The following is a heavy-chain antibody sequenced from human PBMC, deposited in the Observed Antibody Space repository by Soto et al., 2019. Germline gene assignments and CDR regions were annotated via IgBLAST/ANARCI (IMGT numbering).Heavy chain of an antibody. D-gene: IGHD6-13*01. CDR3: ARDSSSWYSRGYYYYYGMDV. Sequence: EVQLVESGGGLVKPGGSLRLSCAASGFTFSSYSMNWVRQAPGKGLEWVSSISSSSSYIYYADSVKGRFTISRDNAKNSLYLQMNSLRAEDTAVYYCARDSSSWYSRGYYYYYGMDVWGQGTTVTVSS. V-gene: IGHV3-21*01. CDR1: GFTFSSYS. CDR2: ISSSSSYI. J-gene: IGHJ6*02.